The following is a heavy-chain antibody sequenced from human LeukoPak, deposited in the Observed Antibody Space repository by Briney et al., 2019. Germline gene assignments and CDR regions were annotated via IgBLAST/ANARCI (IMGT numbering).Heavy chain of an antibody. CDR2: LNTDGSIT. CDR3: AREGVYGMDV. V-gene: IGHV3-74*01. CDR1: GFTFSSYW. Sequence: GGSLRLSCAASGFTFSSYWMHWVRQAPGKGLVWVSRLNTDGSITNYADSVKGRFTISRDNSKNTLYLQMNSLRAEDTAVYYCAREGVYGMDVWGKGTTVTVSS. D-gene: IGHD3-10*01. J-gene: IGHJ6*04.